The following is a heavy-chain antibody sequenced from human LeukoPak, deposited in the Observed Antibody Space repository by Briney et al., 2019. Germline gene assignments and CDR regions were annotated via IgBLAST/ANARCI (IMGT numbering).Heavy chain of an antibody. CDR3: AKSAVETRYSSPSGYFDY. CDR1: GFTFSSHA. J-gene: IGHJ4*02. Sequence: PGGSLRLSCSASGFTFSSHAVNWVRQPPGKGLEWVSSISGGGGTTYYADSVKGRFTISRDNSKSTLYLQMNSLRADDTAVYYCAKSAVETRYSSPSGYFDYWGQGTLVTVSS. CDR2: ISGGGGTT. V-gene: IGHV3-23*01. D-gene: IGHD6-19*01.